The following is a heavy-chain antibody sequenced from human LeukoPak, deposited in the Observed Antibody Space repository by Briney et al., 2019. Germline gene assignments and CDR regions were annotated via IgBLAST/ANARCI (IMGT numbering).Heavy chain of an antibody. Sequence: PGGSLRLSCTASGFTFSNYWMYWVRQAPGKGPLWVSHIYGDGSGTTYADSVRGRFTISRDNAKNSLYLQMNSLRAEDTAVYYCARESSSWSSRYFDYWGQGTLVTVSS. J-gene: IGHJ4*02. V-gene: IGHV3-74*01. CDR2: IYGDGSGT. D-gene: IGHD6-13*01. CDR3: ARESSSWSSRYFDY. CDR1: GFTFSNYW.